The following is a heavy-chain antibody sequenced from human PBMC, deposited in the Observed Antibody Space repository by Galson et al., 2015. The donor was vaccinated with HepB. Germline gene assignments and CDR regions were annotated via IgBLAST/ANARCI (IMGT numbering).Heavy chain of an antibody. V-gene: IGHV3-33*05. D-gene: IGHD2-2*01. CDR3: VRSRQYRKAFDI. J-gene: IGHJ3*02. CDR2: ISYDGSEK. CDR1: GFFFSNLG. Sequence: SLRLSCATSGFFFSNLGMLWVRQAPGKGLEWVALISYDGSEKYYADSVRGRCTISRDNSRNVVSLQMDSLRVEDTAVYHCVRSRQYRKAFDIWGLGTMVTVS.